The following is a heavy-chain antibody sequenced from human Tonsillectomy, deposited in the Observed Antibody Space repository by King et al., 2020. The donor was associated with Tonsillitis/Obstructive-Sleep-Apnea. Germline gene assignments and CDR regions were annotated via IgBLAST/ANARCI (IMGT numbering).Heavy chain of an antibody. J-gene: IGHJ3*02. CDR2: ISPGDSET. Sequence: QLVQSGAEVKKPGESLKISCKGSGYSFATYWIGWVRQMPGKGLEWMGIISPGDSETRYSPSFHGQVTISADKSISTAYLQWSSLKASDTAMYYCASSSYCRSIACYTIPESAFDIWGQGTMLTVSS. D-gene: IGHD2-2*02. V-gene: IGHV5-51*01. CDR1: GYSFATYW. CDR3: ASSSYCRSIACYTIPESAFDI.